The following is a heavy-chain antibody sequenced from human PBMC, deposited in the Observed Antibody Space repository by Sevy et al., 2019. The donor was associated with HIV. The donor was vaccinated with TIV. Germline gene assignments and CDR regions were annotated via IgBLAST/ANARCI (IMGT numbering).Heavy chain of an antibody. CDR1: GFTFSSYA. Sequence: GGSLRLSCAASGFTFSSYAMSWVRQAPGQGLEWVSASSGSCGGRYYSNSVKGRFTISSDNSKNTLYLQMNSLRAEDTAVDYCAKQRLSSCDFDYWGQGTLVTVSS. V-gene: IGHV3-23*01. CDR3: AKQRLSSCDFDY. J-gene: IGHJ4*02. CDR2: SSGSCGGR. D-gene: IGHD6-13*01.